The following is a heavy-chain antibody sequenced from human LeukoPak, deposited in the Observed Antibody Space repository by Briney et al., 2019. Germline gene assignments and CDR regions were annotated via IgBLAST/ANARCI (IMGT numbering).Heavy chain of an antibody. V-gene: IGHV3-15*01. J-gene: IGHJ2*01. CDR1: GFTSSNAW. Sequence: GGSLRLSCAGSGFTSSNAWMNWVRQAPGKGLEWVGRIKSKANGGTIDYAAPVTGRFTISRDDSKNTLSLQMDSLKIEDTAVYYCATGWYFDFWGRGTLVTVSS. CDR3: ATGWYFDF. CDR2: IKSKANGGTI.